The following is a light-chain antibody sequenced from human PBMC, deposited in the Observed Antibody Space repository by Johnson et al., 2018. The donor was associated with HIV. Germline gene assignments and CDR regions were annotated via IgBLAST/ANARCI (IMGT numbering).Light chain of an antibody. J-gene: IGLJ1*01. CDR1: ISNIESYF. CDR3: GTWDGSLSAGAV. V-gene: IGLV1-51*02. CDR2: EDN. Sequence: QAVLTQPPSVSAAPGQRVNISCSGNISNIESYFVSWYQQLPGAAPTLLIYEDNKRPSGIPDRFSGSKSGATATLGITGLQTGDEADYYCGTWDGSLSAGAVFGTGTKVTVL.